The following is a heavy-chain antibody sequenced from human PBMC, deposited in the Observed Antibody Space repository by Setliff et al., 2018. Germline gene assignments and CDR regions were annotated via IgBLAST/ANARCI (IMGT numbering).Heavy chain of an antibody. V-gene: IGHV4-61*02. CDR2: IYTSGST. D-gene: IGHD5-18*01. J-gene: IGHJ6*02. CDR3: ARGRGYSYGSTFHHYYGMDV. Sequence: SETLSLTCTVSGGSISSGSYYWSWIRQPAGKGLEWIGRIYTSGSTNYNPSLKSRVTISVDTSKNQFSLKLSSVTAADTAVYYCARGRGYSYGSTFHHYYGMDVWGQGTTVTVSS. CDR1: GGSISSGSYY.